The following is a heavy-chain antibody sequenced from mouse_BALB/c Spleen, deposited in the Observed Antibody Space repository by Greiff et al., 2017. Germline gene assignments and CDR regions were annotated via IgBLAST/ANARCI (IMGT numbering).Heavy chain of an antibody. CDR1: GYTFTSYW. V-gene: IGHV1S22*01. CDR2: IYPGSGST. Sequence: LQQPGSELVRPGASVKLSCKASGYTFTSYWMHWVKQRHGQGLEWIGNIYPGSGSTNYDEKFKSKGTLTVDTSSSTAYMHLSSLTSEDSAVYYCTRAGGYYYGSSYDAMDYWGQGTSVTVSS. CDR3: TRAGGYYYGSSYDAMDY. J-gene: IGHJ4*01. D-gene: IGHD1-1*01.